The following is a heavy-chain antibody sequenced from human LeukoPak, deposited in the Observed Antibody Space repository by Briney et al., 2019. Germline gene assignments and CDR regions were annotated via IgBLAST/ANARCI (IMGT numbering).Heavy chain of an antibody. Sequence: PGGSLRLSCSASGFTFTGHVMHWVRQAPGKGLQYVSGISMNVQTTYYAGSVKGRFTISRDSSKNTVYLQMNSLTAEDTAVYYCAREGLERRTNFDYWGQGTLVSVSS. J-gene: IGHJ4*02. CDR3: AREGLERRTNFDY. V-gene: IGHV3-64*04. CDR1: GFTFTGHV. CDR2: ISMNVQTT. D-gene: IGHD1-1*01.